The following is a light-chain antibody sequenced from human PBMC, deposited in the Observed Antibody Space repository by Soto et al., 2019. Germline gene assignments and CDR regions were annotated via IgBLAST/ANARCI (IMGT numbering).Light chain of an antibody. J-gene: IGLJ1*01. Sequence: VLTQPASVFGSPGQSGTISCTGTSGDVGDYNYVCWYQQHPGRAPKLLIFEVSNRPSGVSDRFSGSKSGNTASLIISGLQAEDEATYYCTTFTTNTSLYVFGTKTKITVL. CDR1: SGDVGDYNY. V-gene: IGLV2-14*01. CDR2: EVS. CDR3: TTFTTNTSLYV.